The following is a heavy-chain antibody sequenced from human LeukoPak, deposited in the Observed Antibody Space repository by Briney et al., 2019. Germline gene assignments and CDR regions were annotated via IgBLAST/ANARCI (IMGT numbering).Heavy chain of an antibody. CDR2: ISGSGGST. V-gene: IGHV3-23*01. D-gene: IGHD4-17*01. J-gene: IGHJ4*02. Sequence: GGSLRLSCAASGFTFSSYAMSWVRQALGKGLEGVSAISGSGGSTYYADSVKGRFTISRDNSKNTLYLQMNSLRAEDTAVYYCAKDTLYGDYVDYWGQGTLVTVSS. CDR1: GFTFSSYA. CDR3: AKDTLYGDYVDY.